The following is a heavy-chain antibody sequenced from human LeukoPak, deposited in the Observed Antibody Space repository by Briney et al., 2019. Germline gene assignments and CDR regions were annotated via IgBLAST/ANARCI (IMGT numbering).Heavy chain of an antibody. CDR1: GFTFSDYY. D-gene: IGHD6-6*01. J-gene: IGHJ4*02. V-gene: IGHV3-11*04. CDR3: AKESIADTYYFDY. CDR2: ISSSGISI. Sequence: KPGGSLRLSCAASGFTFSDYYMSWIRQAPGKGLEWVSYISSSGISIYYADSVKGRFTISRDNSKNTLYLQMNSLRAEDTAVYYCAKESIADTYYFDYWGQGALVTVSS.